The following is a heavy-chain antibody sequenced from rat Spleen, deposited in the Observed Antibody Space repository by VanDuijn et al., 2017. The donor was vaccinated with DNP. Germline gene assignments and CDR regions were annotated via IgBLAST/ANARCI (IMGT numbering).Heavy chain of an antibody. J-gene: IGHJ3*01. V-gene: IGHV5-31*01. Sequence: EVQLVESGGDLVQPGRSLKLSCVASGFTFNNYWMTWIRLVPGKGPEWGASISSSGGITYYRDSVKGRFIVSRDNAKNTLDLQMDSLRSEDTATYYCVRRGGKGLFSKWGQGTLVTVSS. CDR1: GFTFNNYW. CDR3: VRRGGKGLFSK. D-gene: IGHD3-1*01. CDR2: ISSSGGIT.